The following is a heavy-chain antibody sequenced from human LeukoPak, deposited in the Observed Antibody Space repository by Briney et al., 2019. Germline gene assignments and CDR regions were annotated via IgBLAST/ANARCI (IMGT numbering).Heavy chain of an antibody. CDR2: IYLTGGF. V-gene: IGHV4-30-2*01. J-gene: IGHJ5*02. Sequence: SEILSLTCTVSGGSISSGDYYWSWIRQPPGKGLEWIGYIYLTGGFYYSPSLKSRVTLSIDTSKNQFSLRLTSVTAADTAVYYCARDSRWFDPWGQGTLVIVSS. CDR3: ARDSRWFDP. CDR1: GGSISSGDYY.